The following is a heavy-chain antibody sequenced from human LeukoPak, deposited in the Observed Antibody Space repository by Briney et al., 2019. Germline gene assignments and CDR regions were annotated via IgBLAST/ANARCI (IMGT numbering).Heavy chain of an antibody. J-gene: IGHJ2*01. V-gene: IGHV4-31*03. Sequence: SQTLSLTCTVSGGSISSGGYYWSWIRQHPGKGLEWIGYIYYSGSTYYNPSLKSRVTISVDTSKNQFSLKLSSVTAADMAVYYCARDEVRSSPWYFDLWGRGTLVTVSS. CDR1: GGSISSGGYY. CDR2: IYYSGST. CDR3: ARDEVRSSPWYFDL. D-gene: IGHD4-17*01.